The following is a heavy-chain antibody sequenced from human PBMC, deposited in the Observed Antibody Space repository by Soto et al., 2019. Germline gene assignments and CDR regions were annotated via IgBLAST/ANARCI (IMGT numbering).Heavy chain of an antibody. V-gene: IGHV4-59*01. Sequence: SETLSLTCTISGGSISVYYCSWIRQSPRQGLEWIGYVYDNGRPYYSPSLKSRVTISADTSKNQISLKLTSATAADTAVYYCERGVGSSPPRYWGRGTLVTVSS. CDR1: GGSISVYY. D-gene: IGHD3-9*01. CDR3: ERGVGSSPPRY. CDR2: VYDNGRP. J-gene: IGHJ4*02.